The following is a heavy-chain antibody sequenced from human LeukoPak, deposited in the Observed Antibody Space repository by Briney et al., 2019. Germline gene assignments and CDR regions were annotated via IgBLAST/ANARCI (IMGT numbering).Heavy chain of an antibody. V-gene: IGHV1-69*05. Sequence: EASVKVSCKAPGGTFSSYAISWVRQAPGQGLEWMGGIIPIFGTANYAQKFQGRVTITTDESTSTAYMELSSLRSEDTAVYYCARGSITYCDFWSGYYENDYWGQGTLVTVSS. CDR3: ARGSITYCDFWSGYYENDY. CDR1: GGTFSSYA. CDR2: IIPIFGTA. J-gene: IGHJ4*02. D-gene: IGHD3-3*01.